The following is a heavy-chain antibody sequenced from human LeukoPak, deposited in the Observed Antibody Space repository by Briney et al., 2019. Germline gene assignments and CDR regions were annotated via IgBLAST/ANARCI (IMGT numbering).Heavy chain of an antibody. CDR3: AQNYYGSGSYSGGDAFDI. D-gene: IGHD3-10*01. CDR2: ISSSSSYI. V-gene: IGHV3-21*01. CDR1: GFTFSSYS. J-gene: IGHJ3*02. Sequence: GGSLRLSCAASGFTFSSYSMNWVRQAPGKGLEWVSSISSSSSYIYYADSVKGRFTISRDNAKNSLYLQMNSLRAEDTAVYYCAQNYYGSGSYSGGDAFDIWGQGTMVTVSS.